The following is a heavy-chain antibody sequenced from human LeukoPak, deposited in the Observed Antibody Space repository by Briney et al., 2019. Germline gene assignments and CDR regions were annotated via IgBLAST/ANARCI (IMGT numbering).Heavy chain of an antibody. CDR2: ISSTGGRT. J-gene: IGHJ4*02. CDR3: AKESPYGDNRLYYFDY. CDR1: GFTFSSYA. D-gene: IGHD4-17*01. V-gene: IGHV3-23*01. Sequence: GSLRLSYAASGFTFSSYAMSWVRQAPGKGLEWVSAISSTGGRTYYADSVKGRFTISRDNSRNTVYLQMNSLRAEDTAVYYCAKESPYGDNRLYYFDYWGQGTLVTVSS.